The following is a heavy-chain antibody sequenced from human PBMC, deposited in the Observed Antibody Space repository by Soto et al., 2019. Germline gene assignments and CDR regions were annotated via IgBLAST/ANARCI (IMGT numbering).Heavy chain of an antibody. CDR1: GGTFSSYT. Sequence: ASVKVSCKASGGTFSSYTISWVRQAPGQGLEWMGRIIPILGIANYAQKFQGRVTITADKSTSTAYMELSSLRSEDTAVYYCATFSLGGTTGHSYYYMYVWGKVTTVTFSS. D-gene: IGHD1-7*01. V-gene: IGHV1-69*02. CDR2: IIPILGIA. J-gene: IGHJ6*03. CDR3: ATFSLGGTTGHSYYYMYV.